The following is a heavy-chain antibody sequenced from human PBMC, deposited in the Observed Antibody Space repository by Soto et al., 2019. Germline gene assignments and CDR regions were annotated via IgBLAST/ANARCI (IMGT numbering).Heavy chain of an antibody. CDR1: GYSFTSYW. J-gene: IGHJ5*02. D-gene: IGHD1-26*01. CDR3: ARGGPLGARREDWFDP. Sequence: PGESLKISCKSSGYSFTSYWIGWVRQMPGKGLEWMGIIYPGDSDTRYSPSFQGQVTISADKSISTAYLQWSSLKASDTAMYYCARGGPLGARREDWFDPWGQGTLVTVLL. V-gene: IGHV5-51*01. CDR2: IYPGDSDT.